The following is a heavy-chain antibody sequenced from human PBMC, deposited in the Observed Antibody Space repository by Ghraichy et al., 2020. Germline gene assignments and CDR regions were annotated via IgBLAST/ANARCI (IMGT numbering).Heavy chain of an antibody. J-gene: IGHJ6*02. V-gene: IGHV4-59*01. CDR3: ARLGYSSSWDYYYYGMDV. CDR1: GGSISSYY. Sequence: TLSLTCTVSGGSISSYYWSWIRQPPGKGLEWIGYIYYSGSTNYNPSLKSRVTISVDTSKNQFSLKLSSVTAADTAVYYCARLGYSSSWDYYYYGMDVWGQGTTVTVSS. D-gene: IGHD6-13*01. CDR2: IYYSGST.